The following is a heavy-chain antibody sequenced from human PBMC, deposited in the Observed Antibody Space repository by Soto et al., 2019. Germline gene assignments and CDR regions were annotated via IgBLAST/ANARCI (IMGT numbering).Heavy chain of an antibody. V-gene: IGHV3-23*01. CDR2: ISAGDGNT. Sequence: HPGGSLRLSCAASGFTFSIYGMSWVRQPPGKGLQWVSAISAGDGNTYYADSVKGRFTVSRDNSKNTLYLQMNSLRAEDTAVYYCARDYIWGQGTLVTVSS. J-gene: IGHJ4*02. CDR3: ARDYI. D-gene: IGHD2-15*01. CDR1: GFTFSIYG.